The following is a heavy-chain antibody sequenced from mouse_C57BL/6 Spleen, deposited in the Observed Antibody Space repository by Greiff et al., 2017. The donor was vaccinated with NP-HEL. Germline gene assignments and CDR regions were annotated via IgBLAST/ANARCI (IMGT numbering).Heavy chain of an antibody. CDR1: GYTFTSYW. Sequence: VQLQQPGAELVMPGASVKLSCKASGYTFTSYWMHWVKQRPGQGLEWIGEIDPSDSYTNYNQKFKGKSTLTVDKSSSTAYMQLSSLTSEDSAVYYCARSEALYYFDYWGQGTTLTVSS. V-gene: IGHV1-69*01. CDR3: ARSEALYYFDY. CDR2: IDPSDSYT. J-gene: IGHJ2*01.